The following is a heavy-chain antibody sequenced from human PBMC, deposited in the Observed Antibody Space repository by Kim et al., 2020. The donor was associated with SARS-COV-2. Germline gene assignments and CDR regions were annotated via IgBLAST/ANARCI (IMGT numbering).Heavy chain of an antibody. CDR3: ASSTSVNGFDP. D-gene: IGHD2-2*01. Sequence: GGSLRLSCAASGFTFSSYSMNWVRQAPGKGLEWVSSISSRSSYIYYADSVKGRFTISRDNAKNSLYLQMNSLRAEDTAVYYCASSTSVNGFDPWGQGTL. J-gene: IGHJ5*02. V-gene: IGHV3-21*01. CDR1: GFTFSSYS. CDR2: ISSRSSYI.